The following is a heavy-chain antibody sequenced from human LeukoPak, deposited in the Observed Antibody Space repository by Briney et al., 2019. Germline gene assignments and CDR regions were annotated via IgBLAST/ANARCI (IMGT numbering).Heavy chain of an antibody. Sequence: ASVKVSCKASGYTFTSYYMHWVRQAPGQGREWMGWISAYNGNTNYAQKLQGRVTMTTDTSTSTAYMELRSLRSDDTAVYYCARVRITIFGVTDAFDIWGQGTMVTVSS. CDR1: GYTFTSYY. CDR2: ISAYNGNT. D-gene: IGHD3-3*01. CDR3: ARVRITIFGVTDAFDI. V-gene: IGHV1-18*04. J-gene: IGHJ3*02.